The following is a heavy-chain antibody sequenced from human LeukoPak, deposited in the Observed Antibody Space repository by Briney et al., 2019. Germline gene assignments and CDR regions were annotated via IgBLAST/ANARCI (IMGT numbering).Heavy chain of an antibody. Sequence: ASVKVSCKAFGYTFTSYGITWVRQAPGQGLEWMGWTSSHNGQTNYVQKFQDRVAMSADASTNTAYMELRSLRSDDMAVYYCARGPPRSATIWAFDIWGQGTMVTVSS. D-gene: IGHD3-10*01. J-gene: IGHJ3*02. V-gene: IGHV1-18*03. CDR3: ARGPPRSATIWAFDI. CDR1: GYTFTSYG. CDR2: TSSHNGQT.